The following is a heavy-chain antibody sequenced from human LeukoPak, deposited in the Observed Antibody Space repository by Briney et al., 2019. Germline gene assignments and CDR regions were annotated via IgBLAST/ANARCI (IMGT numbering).Heavy chain of an antibody. V-gene: IGHV3-7*04. CDR2: IKQDGSAK. J-gene: IGHJ4*02. CDR1: GLTFSDYW. Sequence: PGGSLRLSCAAAGLTFSDYWMTWVRQAPGKGLEWVANIKQDGSAKYYVDSVQGRFTISRDNAKNSLYLQMNSPRAEDTAIYYCVRQYNSSWLQFFDYWGQGTLVTVSS. CDR3: VRQYNSSWLQFFDY. D-gene: IGHD6-13*01.